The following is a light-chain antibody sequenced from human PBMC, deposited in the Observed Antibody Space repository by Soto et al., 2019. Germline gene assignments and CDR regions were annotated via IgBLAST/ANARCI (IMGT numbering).Light chain of an antibody. CDR1: QDINNF. CDR2: DAS. Sequence: DIQMTQSPSSLSASVGDRVTITCQASQDINNFLSWYQQKPGKSPKLLIYDASNLETGVPSRFSGSGSGTTLTFTISSLQAEDIATYYCQQYDYFPRTFGGGTKVDIK. V-gene: IGKV1-33*01. J-gene: IGKJ4*01. CDR3: QQYDYFPRT.